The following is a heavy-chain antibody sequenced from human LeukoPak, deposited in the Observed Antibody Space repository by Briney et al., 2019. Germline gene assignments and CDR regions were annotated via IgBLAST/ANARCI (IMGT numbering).Heavy chain of an antibody. J-gene: IGHJ4*02. D-gene: IGHD6-19*01. Sequence: ASVKVSCKASGYTFTGYYMHWVRQAPGQGLEWMGWINPNSGGTNYAQKFQGRVTMTRDTSISTAYMELSRLRSDDTAVYYCASHSSGWYEYYFDYWGQGTLITVSS. CDR3: ASHSSGWYEYYFDY. CDR1: GYTFTGYY. CDR2: INPNSGGT. V-gene: IGHV1-2*02.